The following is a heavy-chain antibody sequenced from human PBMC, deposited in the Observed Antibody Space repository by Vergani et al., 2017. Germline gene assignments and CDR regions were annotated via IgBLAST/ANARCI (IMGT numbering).Heavy chain of an antibody. CDR3: AREYSSTSGRAFDF. Sequence: EVQLVESGGGLVQPGGSLRLSRAASGFTLSDHVMDWVRQAPGKGLEWVSFVSTGTKSQSYAESVKGRFTISRDSAKNSLYLQMDSLRAEDTAVYYCAREYSSTSGRAFDFWGQGTKVTVSS. CDR2: VSTGTKSQ. CDR1: GFTLSDHV. J-gene: IGHJ3*01. D-gene: IGHD2-2*01. V-gene: IGHV3-48*01.